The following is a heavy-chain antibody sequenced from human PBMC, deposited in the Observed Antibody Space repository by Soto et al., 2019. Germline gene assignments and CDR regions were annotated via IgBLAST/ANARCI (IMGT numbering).Heavy chain of an antibody. V-gene: IGHV4-61*01. Sequence: SETLSLTCSVSGFAISRGYYWSWVRQPPGKGLEWIGYIYYSGSTNYNPSLKSRVTISVDTSKNQFSLKLSSVTAADTAVYYCARETAAGRRGYFDYWGQGTLVTVSS. CDR3: ARETAAGRRGYFDY. D-gene: IGHD6-13*01. CDR2: IYYSGST. CDR1: GFAISRGYY. J-gene: IGHJ4*02.